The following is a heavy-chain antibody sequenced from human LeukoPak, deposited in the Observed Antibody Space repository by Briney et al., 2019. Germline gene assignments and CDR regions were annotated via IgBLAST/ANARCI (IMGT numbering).Heavy chain of an antibody. V-gene: IGHV4-59*06. J-gene: IGHJ5*02. CDR3: ASNYYGSGSDNWFDP. CDR1: GGSISSYY. CDR2: ISYSGTT. Sequence: SETLSLTCTVSGGSISSYYWSWIRQPPGKGLEWIGYISYSGTTYYNPSLKSRGTISEDTSKNQFSLKLTSVTAADTAVYYCASNYYGSGSDNWFDPWGQGTLVTVSS. D-gene: IGHD3-10*01.